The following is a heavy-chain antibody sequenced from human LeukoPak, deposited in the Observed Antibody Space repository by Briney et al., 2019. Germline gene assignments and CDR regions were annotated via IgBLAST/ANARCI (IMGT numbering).Heavy chain of an antibody. D-gene: IGHD3-22*01. CDR2: ISGSGGST. J-gene: IGHJ4*02. CDR1: GFTFSSYA. V-gene: IGHV3-23*01. CDR3: ASSVNSGYYYG. Sequence: GGSLRLSCAASGFTFSSYAMSWVRQAPGKGLEWVSAISGSGGSTYYADSVKGRFTISRDNSKNTLYLQMNSLRAEDTAVYYCASSVNSGYYYGWGQGTLVTVSS.